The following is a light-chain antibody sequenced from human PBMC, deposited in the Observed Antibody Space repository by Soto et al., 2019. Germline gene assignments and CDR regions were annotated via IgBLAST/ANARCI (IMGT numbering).Light chain of an antibody. J-gene: IGLJ2*01. CDR3: SSYAGNNNVV. V-gene: IGLV2-8*01. CDR2: EVS. Sequence: HSALTQPPSASGSPGQSVTISCTGTSSDVGGYNYVSWYQQHPGKAPKLMIFEVSKRPSGVPDRFSGSKSGNTASLTVSGLQAEDEADYYCSSYAGNNNVVFGGGTKLTVL. CDR1: SSDVGGYNY.